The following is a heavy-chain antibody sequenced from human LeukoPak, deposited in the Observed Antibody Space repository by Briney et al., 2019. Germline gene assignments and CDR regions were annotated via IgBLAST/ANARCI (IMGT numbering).Heavy chain of an antibody. V-gene: IGHV3-7*04. Sequence: GGSLRLSCAASGFTFSSYWMSWVRQAPGKELEWVANINQDGSEKYYVDSVKGRFTISRDNAKNSLYLQMNSLRAEDTAVYYCARATWYGDYVDYWGQGTLVTVSS. J-gene: IGHJ4*02. CDR2: INQDGSEK. CDR3: ARATWYGDYVDY. CDR1: GFTFSSYW. D-gene: IGHD4-17*01.